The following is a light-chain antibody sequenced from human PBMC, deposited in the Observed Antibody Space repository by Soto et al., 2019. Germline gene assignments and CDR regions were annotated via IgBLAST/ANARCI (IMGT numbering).Light chain of an antibody. CDR2: AAS. CDR1: QSINSN. V-gene: IGKV3-15*01. CDR3: QQYGTSEII. Sequence: EVLMTQSPATLSVSPWDRATLSCRASQSINSNLAWCQQQPGQAPRLLIYAASTRATAVPDRFSGSGSGTDFTLTITSLQSDDFAVYFCQQYGTSEIIFGQGTRLEIK. J-gene: IGKJ5*01.